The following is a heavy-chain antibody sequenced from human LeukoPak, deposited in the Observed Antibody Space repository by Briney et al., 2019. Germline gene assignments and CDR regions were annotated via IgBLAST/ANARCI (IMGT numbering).Heavy chain of an antibody. CDR2: IGSRIGTI. J-gene: IGHJ2*01. Sequence: GGCLRLSCAVSGFSFSTYSMNWVRQAPGKGLEWVSYIGSRIGTIYYADSVKGRFTISRDNDTNSLYLQMHSLRAEDTAVYYCARDLVTVVTPGWYFDLWGHGTLVTVSS. D-gene: IGHD4-23*01. CDR3: ARDLVTVVTPGWYFDL. V-gene: IGHV3-48*01. CDR1: GFSFSTYS.